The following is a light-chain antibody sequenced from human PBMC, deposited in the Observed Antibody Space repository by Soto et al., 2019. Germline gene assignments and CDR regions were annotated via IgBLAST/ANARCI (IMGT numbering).Light chain of an antibody. V-gene: IGKV3D-15*01. CDR2: GAS. CDR3: ELDNNWPPLT. Sequence: EIVMTQSPATLSVSPGERATLSCRASQSVSNNLAWYQQKPGQAPRLLIYGASTRATGIPARFSGSGSGTYVTLSVSGQRSEEFAVYYFELDNNWPPLTCGGGTKVEIK. CDR1: QSVSNN. J-gene: IGKJ4*01.